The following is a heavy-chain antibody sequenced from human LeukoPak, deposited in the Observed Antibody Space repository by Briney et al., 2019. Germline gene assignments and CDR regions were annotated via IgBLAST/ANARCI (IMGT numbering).Heavy chain of an antibody. CDR3: AKVIGYCSSTSCSLFDDAFDV. CDR2: ISGDAGST. D-gene: IGHD2-2*03. V-gene: IGHV3-43*02. J-gene: IGHJ3*01. CDR1: GFSFDDYA. Sequence: PGGSLRLSCAASGFSFDDYAMHWVRRAPGKGLEWVSLISGDAGSTYYADSVRGRFSISRDNSKNSLFLQMNSLRTEDTAFYFCAKVIGYCSSTSCSLFDDAFDVWGQGTMVTVSS.